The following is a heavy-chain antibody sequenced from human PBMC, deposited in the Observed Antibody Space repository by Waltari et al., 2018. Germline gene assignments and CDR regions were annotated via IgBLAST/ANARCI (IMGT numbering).Heavy chain of an antibody. D-gene: IGHD1-26*01. CDR1: GGSISSYY. V-gene: IGHV4-4*09. J-gene: IGHJ5*02. CDR3: ARNGVGATRNWFDP. Sequence: QVQLQESGPGLVKPSETLSLTCTVSGGSISSYYWSWIRQPPGKGLEWIGYIYTSGSTNSNPSLKGRVTISVDTSKNQFSLKLSSVTAADTAVYYCARNGVGATRNWFDPWGQGTLVTVSS. CDR2: IYTSGST.